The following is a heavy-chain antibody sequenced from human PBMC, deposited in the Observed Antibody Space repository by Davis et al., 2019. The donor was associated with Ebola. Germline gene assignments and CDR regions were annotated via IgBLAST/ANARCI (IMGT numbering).Heavy chain of an antibody. CDR1: GFTFSNAW. CDR3: ARGPLLWFGELARGWFDP. D-gene: IGHD3-10*01. V-gene: IGHV3-7*03. CDR2: IKQDGSEK. J-gene: IGHJ5*02. Sequence: GESLKISCAASGFTFSNAWMSWVRQAPGKGLEWVANIKQDGSEKYYVDSVKGRFTISRDNAKNSLYLQMNSLRAEDTAVYYCARGPLLWFGELARGWFDPWGQGTLVTVSS.